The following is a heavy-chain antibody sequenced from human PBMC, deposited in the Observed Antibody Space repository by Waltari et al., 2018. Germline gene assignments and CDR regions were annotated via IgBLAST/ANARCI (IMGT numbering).Heavy chain of an antibody. Sequence: QIQLVQSGAEVKKPGASVRVSCKASGYIFTTNTITWVRQAPGQGLEWMRWISAYNGKTNYAQKLQGRVTLTTDTSTSTAYMELRSLKSDDTAVYYCARRTSATGFDPWGQGTLVTVSS. V-gene: IGHV1-18*04. D-gene: IGHD2-15*01. J-gene: IGHJ5*02. CDR2: ISAYNGKT. CDR1: GYIFTTNT. CDR3: ARRTSATGFDP.